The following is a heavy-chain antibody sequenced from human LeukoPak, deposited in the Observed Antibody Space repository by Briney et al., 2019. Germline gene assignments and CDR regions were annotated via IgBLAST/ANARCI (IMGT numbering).Heavy chain of an antibody. Sequence: GGSLRLSCATSGFTFSSYSMNWVRQAPGKGLEWVSSISSSSSYIYYADSVKGRFTISRDNAKNSLYLQMNSLRAEDTAVYYCARLGYCSSTSCPQHVGWFDPWGQGTLVTVSS. D-gene: IGHD2-2*01. CDR3: ARLGYCSSTSCPQHVGWFDP. V-gene: IGHV3-21*01. CDR2: ISSSSSYI. J-gene: IGHJ5*02. CDR1: GFTFSSYS.